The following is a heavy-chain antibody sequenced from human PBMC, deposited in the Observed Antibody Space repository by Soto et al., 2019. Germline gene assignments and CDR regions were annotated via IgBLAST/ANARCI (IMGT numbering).Heavy chain of an antibody. CDR3: ARPRAVAVYDYYGMDV. Sequence: QVQLVQSGAEVKKPGSSVKVSCKASGGTFSSNAISWVRQAPGQGLEWMGGIIPIFGTANYAQKFQGRVTITADESTSTAYMELSSLRSEDTAVYYCARPRAVAVYDYYGMDVWGQGTTVTVSS. CDR2: IIPIFGTA. J-gene: IGHJ6*02. CDR1: GGTFSSNA. V-gene: IGHV1-69*12. D-gene: IGHD6-19*01.